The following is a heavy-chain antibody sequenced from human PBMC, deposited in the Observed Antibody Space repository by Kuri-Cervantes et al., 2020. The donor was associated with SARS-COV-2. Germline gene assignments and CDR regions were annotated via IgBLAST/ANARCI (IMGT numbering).Heavy chain of an antibody. CDR3: ARDAANYYDSSGYTYYFDY. CDR2: ISYDGSNK. CDR1: GFTFSSYA. V-gene: IGHV3-30-3*01. D-gene: IGHD3-22*01. Sequence: GESLKISCAASGFTFSSYAMHWVRQAPGKGLEWVAVISYDGSNKYYADSMKGRFTISRDNAKNSLYLQMHSLRAEDTAVYYCARDAANYYDSSGYTYYFDYWGQGTLVTVSS. J-gene: IGHJ4*02.